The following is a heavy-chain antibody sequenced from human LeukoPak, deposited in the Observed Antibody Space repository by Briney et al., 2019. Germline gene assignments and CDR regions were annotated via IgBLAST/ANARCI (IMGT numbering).Heavy chain of an antibody. CDR3: ARGDSGSDWFDP. Sequence: PSQTLSLTCTVSGGSISSGSYYWSWIRQPAGKGLEWIGRIYTSGSTNYNPSLKSRVTTSVDTSKNQFSLKLSSVTAADTAVYYCARGDSGSDWFDPWGQGTLVTVSS. CDR2: IYTSGST. J-gene: IGHJ5*02. CDR1: GGSISSGSYY. V-gene: IGHV4-61*02. D-gene: IGHD1-26*01.